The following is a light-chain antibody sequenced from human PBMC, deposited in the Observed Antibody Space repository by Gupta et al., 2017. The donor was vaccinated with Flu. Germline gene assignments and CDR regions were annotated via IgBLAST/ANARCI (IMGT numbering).Light chain of an antibody. CDR3: MQYLHTPRT. J-gene: IGKJ4*01. Sequence: DSVLIQSPDSLAVSPGESATINCKSSQSILYSLNNKHYLGWYQPKPGQPPKLLIYWATTRESGVPDRFSGSGSGTDFTPTISNLQAEDVAVYCCMQYLHTPRTFGGGTKVEIK. CDR2: WAT. CDR1: QSILYSLNNKHY. V-gene: IGKV4-1*01.